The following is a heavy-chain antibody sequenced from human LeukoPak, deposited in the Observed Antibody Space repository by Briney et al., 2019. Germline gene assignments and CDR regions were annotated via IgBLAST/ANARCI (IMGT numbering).Heavy chain of an antibody. CDR3: ARAYEYGWFDP. V-gene: IGHV1-2*02. CDR1: GYTFTDYY. D-gene: IGHD4/OR15-4a*01. Sequence: GASVRVSCKASGYTFTDYYLHWLRQAPGQGLEWMGWVNPKSGATNYAQRFQGRVTMTWQTSISTGSMELSSLRSDDTAVYYCARAYEYGWFDPWGQGTLVTVSS. CDR2: VNPKSGAT. J-gene: IGHJ5*02.